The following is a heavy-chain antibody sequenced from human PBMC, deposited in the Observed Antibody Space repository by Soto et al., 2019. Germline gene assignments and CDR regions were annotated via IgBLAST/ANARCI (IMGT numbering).Heavy chain of an antibody. CDR3: ARWSCPSCYDSYFDY. Sequence: PSETLSLTCTVSGDSINSGTYSWGWIRQPPGKGLEDIGTIYYSGNTYYNSSLKSRVTISLDTSKNQFSLKLSSVTAADTAVYYCARWSCPSCYDSYFDYWGQGTLVTVSS. J-gene: IGHJ4*02. D-gene: IGHD2-2*01. CDR1: GDSINSGTYS. V-gene: IGHV4-39*01. CDR2: IYYSGNT.